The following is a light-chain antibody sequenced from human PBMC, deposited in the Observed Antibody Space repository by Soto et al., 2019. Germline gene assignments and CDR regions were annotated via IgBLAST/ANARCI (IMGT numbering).Light chain of an antibody. CDR1: QSISSN. J-gene: IGKJ1*01. CDR2: DAS. Sequence: EIVMTQSPATLSVSPEERATLSCRASQSISSNLAWYQQKPGQAPRLLIYDASTRATGIPARFSGSGSGTEFILTISSLQSEDFAIYYCQQYNNWPPWTFGQGTKVEIK. CDR3: QQYNNWPPWT. V-gene: IGKV3-15*01.